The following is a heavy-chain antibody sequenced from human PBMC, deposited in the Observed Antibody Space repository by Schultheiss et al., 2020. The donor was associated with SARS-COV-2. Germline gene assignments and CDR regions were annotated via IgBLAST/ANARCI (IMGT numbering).Heavy chain of an antibody. CDR2: IWYDGSNK. CDR3: ARVGKVIAAAEALDY. D-gene: IGHD6-13*01. Sequence: GGSLRLSCAASGFTFSSYGMHWVRQAPGKGLEWVAVIWYDGSNKYYADSVKGRFTISRDNSKNTLYLQMNSLRAEDTAVYYCARVGKVIAAAEALDYWGQGTLVTVSS. J-gene: IGHJ4*02. CDR1: GFTFSSYG. V-gene: IGHV3-33*01.